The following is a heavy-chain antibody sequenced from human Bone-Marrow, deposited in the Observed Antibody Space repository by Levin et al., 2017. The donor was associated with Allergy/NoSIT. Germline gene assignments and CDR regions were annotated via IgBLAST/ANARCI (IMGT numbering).Heavy chain of an antibody. J-gene: IGHJ5*02. CDR1: GYTFTSYG. Sequence: ASVKVSCKASGYTFTSYGISWVRQAPGQGLEWMGWISAYNGNTNYAQKLQGRVTMTTDTSTSTAYMELRSLRSDDTAVYYCAREGLGYGSGGSCNNWFDPWGQGTLVTVSS. CDR3: AREGLGYGSGGSCNNWFDP. V-gene: IGHV1-18*01. D-gene: IGHD2-15*01. CDR2: ISAYNGNT.